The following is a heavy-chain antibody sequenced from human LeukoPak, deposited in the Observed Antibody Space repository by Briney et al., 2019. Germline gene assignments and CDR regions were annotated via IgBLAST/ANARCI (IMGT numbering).Heavy chain of an antibody. Sequence: SGGSLRLSGVASGFTFRSFGMAWVRQAPGKGLEWISYISRTTSTIYYADSVKGRFTISRDSAKHSVFLQVNSLRADDTAVYYCSRVFIAAATGEEYYFDYWGQGSLVTVSS. CDR2: ISRTTSTI. D-gene: IGHD6-25*01. J-gene: IGHJ4*02. V-gene: IGHV3-48*01. CDR3: SRVFIAAATGEEYYFDY. CDR1: GFTFRSFG.